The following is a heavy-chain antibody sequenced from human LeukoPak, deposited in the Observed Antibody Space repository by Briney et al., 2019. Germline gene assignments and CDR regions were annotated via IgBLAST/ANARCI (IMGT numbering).Heavy chain of an antibody. D-gene: IGHD5-24*01. CDR3: ARGRRDGYNFCYFDY. CDR2: INHSGST. Sequence: SETLSLTCAVYGGSFSGYYWSWIRQPPGKGLEWIGEINHSGSTNYNPSLKSRVTISVDTSKNQFSLKLSSVTAADTAVYYCARGRRDGYNFCYFDYWGQGTLVTVSS. J-gene: IGHJ4*02. V-gene: IGHV4-34*01. CDR1: GGSFSGYY.